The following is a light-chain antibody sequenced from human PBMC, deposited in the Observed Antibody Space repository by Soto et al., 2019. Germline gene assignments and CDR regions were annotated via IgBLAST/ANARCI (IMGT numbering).Light chain of an antibody. CDR3: QHYNSYSEA. J-gene: IGKJ1*01. CDR1: QGISSY. CDR2: AAS. V-gene: IGKV1-9*01. Sequence: IQLTQSPSSLSASVGDRVPITCRASQGISSYLAWYQQKPGKAPKLLIYAASSLQSGVPSRFSGSGSGTEFTLTISSLQPDDFATYYCQHYNSYSEAFGQGTKVDIK.